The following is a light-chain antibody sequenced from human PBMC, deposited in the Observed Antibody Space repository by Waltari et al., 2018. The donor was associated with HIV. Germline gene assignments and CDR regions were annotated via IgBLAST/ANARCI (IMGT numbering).Light chain of an antibody. CDR3: QSYDNGNWV. Sequence: PGKTLTISCTRSSGDIARNYVQWYQQRPGSSPTTVIYGDYDRPSGVPDRFSGSIDSSSNSASLTISGLKTDDEADYYCQSYDNGNWVLGGGTKLTVL. CDR1: SGDIARNY. V-gene: IGLV6-57*01. J-gene: IGLJ3*02. CDR2: GDY.